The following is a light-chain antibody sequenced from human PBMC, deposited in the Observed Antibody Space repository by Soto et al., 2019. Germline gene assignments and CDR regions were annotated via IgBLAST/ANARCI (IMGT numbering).Light chain of an antibody. CDR2: TAS. J-gene: IGKJ1*01. V-gene: IGKV1D-16*01. Sequence: DVQMTQSPPSLSASVGDTVTITCRASQGISRRLAWYQQKPEQAPKSLIHTASSLQSGVPSRFSCSESGTDFTLTISSLQPEDFATYYCQQHDTYPWTFGQGTTVEI. CDR3: QQHDTYPWT. CDR1: QGISRR.